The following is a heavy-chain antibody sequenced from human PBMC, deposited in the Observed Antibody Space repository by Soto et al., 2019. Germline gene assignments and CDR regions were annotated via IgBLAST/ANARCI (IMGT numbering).Heavy chain of an antibody. CDR1: GDTFTDYY. Sequence: QVQLMQSGAEVKKPGASVKVSCKASGDTFTDYYIHWVRQAPGQGLEWMGTVNPSGGHTTYAQHFLGRVTMTRATSTSPLYMELTSLTSDDTAVYYCARGGHVVVVTAALDYWGQGTLVTVSS. CDR2: VNPSGGHT. CDR3: ARGGHVVVVTAALDY. D-gene: IGHD2-21*02. V-gene: IGHV1-46*01. J-gene: IGHJ4*02.